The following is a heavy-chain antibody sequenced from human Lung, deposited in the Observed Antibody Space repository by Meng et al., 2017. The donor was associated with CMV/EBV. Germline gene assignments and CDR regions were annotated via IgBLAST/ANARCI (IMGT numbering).Heavy chain of an antibody. Sequence: QLQESVLGLVKPSATLSLTCAVSGGSISTYYWSWIRHPPGKGLEWIGNNYYSGSTNYHPSLASRVTISVDSSKNQFSLKLSSVTAADTAVYYCARHQNGGTYPLDYWGQGTLVTVSS. V-gene: IGHV4-59*08. CDR1: GGSISTYY. J-gene: IGHJ4*02. D-gene: IGHD3-16*02. CDR2: NYYSGST. CDR3: ARHQNGGTYPLDY.